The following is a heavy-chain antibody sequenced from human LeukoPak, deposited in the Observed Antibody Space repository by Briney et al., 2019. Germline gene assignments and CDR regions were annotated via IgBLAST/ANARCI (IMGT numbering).Heavy chain of an antibody. CDR2: IIPIFGTA. J-gene: IGHJ4*02. Sequence: ASVKVSCKASGGTFSSYAISWVRLAPGQGLEWMGGIIPIFGTANYAQKFQGRVTITADESTSTAYMELSSLRSEDTAVYYCAREGLGFHQLLFGYFDYWGQGTLVTVSS. CDR1: GGTFSSYA. CDR3: AREGLGFHQLLFGYFDY. V-gene: IGHV1-69*13. D-gene: IGHD2-2*01.